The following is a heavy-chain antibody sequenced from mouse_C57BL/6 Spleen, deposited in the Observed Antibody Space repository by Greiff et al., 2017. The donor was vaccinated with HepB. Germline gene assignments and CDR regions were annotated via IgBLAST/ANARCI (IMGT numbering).Heavy chain of an antibody. V-gene: IGHV1-80*01. J-gene: IGHJ2*01. Sequence: QVQLQQSGAELVKPGASVKISCKASGYAFSSYWMNWVKQRPGKGLEWIGQIYPGDGDTNYNGKFKGKATLTADKSSSTAYMQISSLTSEDSAVYFCARGGLPFYYFDYWGQGTTLTVSS. D-gene: IGHD2-2*01. CDR3: ARGGLPFYYFDY. CDR1: GYAFSSYW. CDR2: IYPGDGDT.